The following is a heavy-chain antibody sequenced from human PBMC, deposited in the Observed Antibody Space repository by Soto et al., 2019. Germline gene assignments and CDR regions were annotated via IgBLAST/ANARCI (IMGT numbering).Heavy chain of an antibody. CDR3: ARAGITIFGVVISPSYYYYGMDV. D-gene: IGHD3-3*01. CDR1: GYTFTSYG. V-gene: IGHV1-18*01. J-gene: IGHJ6*02. CDR2: ISAYNGNT. Sequence: QVQLVQSGAEVKKPGASVKVSCKASGYTFTSYGISWVRQAPGQGLEWMGWISAYNGNTNYAQKLQGRVTMTTDTSTSTDYMELRSLRSDDTAVYYCARAGITIFGVVISPSYYYYGMDVWGQGTTVTVSS.